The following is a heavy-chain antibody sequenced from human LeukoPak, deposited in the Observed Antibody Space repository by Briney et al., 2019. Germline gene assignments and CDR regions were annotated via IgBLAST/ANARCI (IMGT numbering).Heavy chain of an antibody. CDR2: ISDIGSI. V-gene: IGHV4-59*12. Sequence: SETLSLTCTVSGGSISSYYWSWIRQPPGKGLEWTAYISDIGSINYNPSLKSRVTISLDTSKNQFSLKLSSVTAADTAVYYCARGQRQLWLHSFSFDYWGQGTLVTVSS. J-gene: IGHJ4*02. CDR3: ARGQRQLWLHSFSFDY. CDR1: GGSISSYY. D-gene: IGHD5-18*01.